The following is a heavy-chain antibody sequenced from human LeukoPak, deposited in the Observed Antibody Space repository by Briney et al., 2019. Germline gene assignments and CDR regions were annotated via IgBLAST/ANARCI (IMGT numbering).Heavy chain of an antibody. D-gene: IGHD6-13*01. J-gene: IGHJ6*03. CDR3: TTTGSSWENYYYCYMDV. CDR1: GFTFSNAW. V-gene: IGHV3-15*01. CDR2: IKSKTDGGTK. Sequence: GGSLRLSCAASGFTFSNAWMSWVRQAPGKGLEWVGRIKSKTDGGTKNYAAPVKGRFTISRDDSKNTLYLQMNSLKTEDTAVYYCTTTGSSWENYYYCYMDVWGKGTTVTVSS.